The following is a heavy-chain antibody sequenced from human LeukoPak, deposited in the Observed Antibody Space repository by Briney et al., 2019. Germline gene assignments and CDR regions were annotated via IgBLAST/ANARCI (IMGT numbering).Heavy chain of an antibody. J-gene: IGHJ4*02. CDR1: GFTFSSYG. V-gene: IGHV3-30*02. D-gene: IGHD5-18*01. CDR2: IRYDGSNK. CDR3: AKEQDTAMAIDY. Sequence: PGGSLRLSCAASGFTFSSYGMHTVRQAPGKGLEWVAFIRYDGSNKYYADSVKGRFTISRDNSKNTLYLQMNSLRAEDTAVYYCAKEQDTAMAIDYWGQGTLVTVSS.